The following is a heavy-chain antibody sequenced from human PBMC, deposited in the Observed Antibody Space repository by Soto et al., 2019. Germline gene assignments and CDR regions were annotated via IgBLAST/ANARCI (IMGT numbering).Heavy chain of an antibody. CDR2: ILPAFGTA. D-gene: IGHD2-21*01. J-gene: IGHJ3*02. CDR3: ARGHENGGNSSAFDI. V-gene: IGHV1-69*13. Sequence: QVRLVQSGAEVKKPGSSVKVSCIFSGGTFKTESINWLRQAPGQGLEWMGNILPAFGTADYAPKFQGRVTFTADQATTTAFMELSSLTSQDTAFYFCARGHENGGNSSAFDIWGQGTLVTVSS. CDR1: GGTFKTES.